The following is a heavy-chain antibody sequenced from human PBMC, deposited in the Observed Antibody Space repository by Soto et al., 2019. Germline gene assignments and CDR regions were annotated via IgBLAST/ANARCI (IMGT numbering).Heavy chain of an antibody. Sequence: PGGSLRLSCAASGFTFSNYAMSWVRQAPGKGLEWVSAICGSGGSTYYADSVRGRFTISRDNSKNTLYLQMNSLRAEDTAVYYCAKGSITIFGVVTDAFDIWGQGTMVTVSS. V-gene: IGHV3-23*01. CDR1: GFTFSNYA. D-gene: IGHD3-3*01. CDR3: AKGSITIFGVVTDAFDI. J-gene: IGHJ3*02. CDR2: ICGSGGST.